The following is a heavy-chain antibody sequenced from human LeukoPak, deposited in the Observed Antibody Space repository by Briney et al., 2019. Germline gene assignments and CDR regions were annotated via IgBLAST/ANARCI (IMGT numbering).Heavy chain of an antibody. D-gene: IGHD4-17*01. J-gene: IGHJ4*02. CDR2: INPNSGGT. CDR3: ARERSTVTTGLFGY. V-gene: IGHV1-2*02. CDR1: GYTFTGYY. Sequence: GASVKVSCKASGYTFTGYYMHWVRQAPGQGLEWMGWINPNSGGTNYAQKFRGRVTMTRDTSISTAYMELSRLRSDDTAVYYCARERSTVTTGLFGYWGQGTLVTVSS.